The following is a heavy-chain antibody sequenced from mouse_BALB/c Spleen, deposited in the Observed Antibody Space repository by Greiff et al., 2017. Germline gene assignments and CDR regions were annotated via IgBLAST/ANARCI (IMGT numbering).Heavy chain of an antibody. Sequence: EVKLVESGPGLVKPSQSLSLTCTVTGYSITSDYAWNWIRQFPGNKLEWMGYISYSGSTSYNPSLKSRISITRDTSKNQFFLQLNSVTTEDTATYYCARAPGSIYVGYFDVWGAGTTVTVSS. CDR3: ARAPGSIYVGYFDV. CDR1: GYSITSDYA. D-gene: IGHD1-1*01. CDR2: ISYSGST. J-gene: IGHJ1*01. V-gene: IGHV3-2*02.